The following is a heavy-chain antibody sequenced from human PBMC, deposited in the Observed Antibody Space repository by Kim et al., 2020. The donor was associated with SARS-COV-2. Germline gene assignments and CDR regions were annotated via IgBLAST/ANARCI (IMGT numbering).Heavy chain of an antibody. J-gene: IGHJ1*01. CDR1: GFTFSSYW. Sequence: GGSLRLSCAASGFTFSSYWMSWVRQAPGKGLEWVANIEQDGSEKYYVDSVKCRFTISRDNAKNSLYLQMNSLRAEDTAVYYCARIYGYYDRSGYYYGEYFQHWGQGTLVTVSS. CDR2: IEQDGSEK. V-gene: IGHV3-7*01. D-gene: IGHD3-22*01. CDR3: ARIYGYYDRSGYYYGEYFQH.